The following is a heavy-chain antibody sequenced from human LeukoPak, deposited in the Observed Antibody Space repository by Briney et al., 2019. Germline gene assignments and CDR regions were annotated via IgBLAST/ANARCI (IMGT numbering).Heavy chain of an antibody. D-gene: IGHD3-10*01. CDR2: INDRGTT. J-gene: IGHJ6*03. CDR3: ASGSWDSGSYYKRGLEHYMDV. V-gene: IGHV4-34*01. Sequence: SETLSLTCAVYGGTLCGFYWSWHPQRTGRGLQWVGEINDRGTTNYNTSLRGRATISVDTSKNEFSLKLTSVTAADTVVYYCASGSWDSGSYYKRGLEHYMDVWGKGTTVAVSS. CDR1: GGTLCGFY.